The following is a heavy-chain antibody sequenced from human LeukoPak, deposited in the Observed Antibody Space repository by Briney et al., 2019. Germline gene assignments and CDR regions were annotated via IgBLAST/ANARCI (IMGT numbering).Heavy chain of an antibody. D-gene: IGHD2-15*01. CDR3: ASGGMGARKFYSDPFHY. Sequence: GGSLRLSCAASGLTVSSNYMSWVRQAPGKGLEWVSILYSAGATYYADSVKGRFTISRDNSKNTLYLQMNSLRVEDTAVYYCASGGMGARKFYSDPFHYWGQGTLVTVPS. V-gene: IGHV3-53*01. CDR1: GLTVSSNY. CDR2: LYSAGAT. J-gene: IGHJ4*02.